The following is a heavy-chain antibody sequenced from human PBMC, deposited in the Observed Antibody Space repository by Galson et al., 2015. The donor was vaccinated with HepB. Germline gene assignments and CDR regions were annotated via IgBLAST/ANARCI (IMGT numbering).Heavy chain of an antibody. V-gene: IGHV4-61*01. D-gene: IGHD6-13*01. CDR3: ARGPYRTISLLRPSSNFDY. Sequence: DTLSLTCTVSGGSVSSGSYYWSWIRQPPGKGLEGIGYIYYSGSTNYNPSLKSRVTISVDTYKNQFSLKLSSVTAADTAVYYCARGPYRTISLLRPSSNFDYWGQGTLVTVSS. CDR2: IYYSGST. J-gene: IGHJ4*02. CDR1: GGSVSSGSYY.